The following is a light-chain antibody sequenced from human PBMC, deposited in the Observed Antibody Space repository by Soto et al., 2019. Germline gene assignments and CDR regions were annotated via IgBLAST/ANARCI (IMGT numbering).Light chain of an antibody. CDR1: QSLLHLNGNNY. V-gene: IGKV2-28*01. J-gene: IGKJ5*01. CDR2: LGS. CDR3: MQALQNPVT. Sequence: DIVMTQSPGSRPVTPGEPASISCRSSQSLLHLNGNNYLDWYLQKPGQSPQLLIYLGSNRASGVPDRFSGSGSGTDFTLKISRVEAEDVGIYYCMQALQNPVTFGQGTRLEI.